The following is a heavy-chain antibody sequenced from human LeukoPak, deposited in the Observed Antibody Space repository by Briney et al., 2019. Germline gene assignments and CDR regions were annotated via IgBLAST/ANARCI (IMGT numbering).Heavy chain of an antibody. CDR2: IYYSGST. CDR1: GGSISSYY. D-gene: IGHD6-6*01. V-gene: IGHV4-59*01. J-gene: IGHJ3*02. CDR3: ARDLIARPGAFDI. Sequence: RTSETLSLTCTVSGGSISSYYWSWIRQPPGKGLEWIGYIYYSGSTNYNPSLKSRVTISVDTSKNQFSLKLSSVTAADTAVYYCARDLIARPGAFDIWRQGTMVTVSS.